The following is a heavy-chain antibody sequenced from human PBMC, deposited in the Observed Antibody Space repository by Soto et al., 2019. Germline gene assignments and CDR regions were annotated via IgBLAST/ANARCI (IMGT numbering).Heavy chain of an antibody. Sequence: KPSETLSLTCAVYGGSFSGYYWSWIRQPPGKGLEWIGEINHSGSTNYNPSLKSRVTISVDTSKNQFSLKLSSVTAADTAVYYCASRGGYCSGGSCYVWYYYGMDVWGQGTTVTVSS. CDR1: GGSFSGYY. D-gene: IGHD2-15*01. V-gene: IGHV4-34*01. CDR3: ASRGGYCSGGSCYVWYYYGMDV. CDR2: INHSGST. J-gene: IGHJ6*02.